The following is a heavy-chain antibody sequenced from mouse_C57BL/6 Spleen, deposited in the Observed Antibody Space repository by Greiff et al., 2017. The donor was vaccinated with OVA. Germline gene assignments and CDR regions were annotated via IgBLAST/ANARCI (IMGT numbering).Heavy chain of an antibody. J-gene: IGHJ1*03. D-gene: IGHD3-1*01. Sequence: EVKLQQSGPELVKPGASVKISCKASGYTFTDYYMNWVKQSHGKSLEWIGDINPNNGGTSYNQKFKGKATLTVDKSSSTAYMELRSLTSEDSAVYYCARGGDRGYFDVWGTGTTVTVSS. CDR1: GYTFTDYY. CDR2: INPNNGGT. CDR3: ARGGDRGYFDV. V-gene: IGHV1-26*01.